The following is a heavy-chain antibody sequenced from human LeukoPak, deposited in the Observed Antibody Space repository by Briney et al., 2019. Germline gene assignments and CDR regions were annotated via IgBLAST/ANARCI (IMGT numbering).Heavy chain of an antibody. CDR2: IYYSGST. V-gene: IGHV4-61*05. CDR3: ARARGSGPPYYYYYYYMDV. D-gene: IGHD3-10*01. Sequence: SETLSLTCTVSGGSISSSSYYWGWIRQPPGKGLEWIGYIYYSGSTNYNPSLKSRVTISVDTSKNQFSLKLSSVTAADTAVYYCARARGSGPPYYYYYYYMDVWGKGTTVTISS. CDR1: GGSISSSSYY. J-gene: IGHJ6*03.